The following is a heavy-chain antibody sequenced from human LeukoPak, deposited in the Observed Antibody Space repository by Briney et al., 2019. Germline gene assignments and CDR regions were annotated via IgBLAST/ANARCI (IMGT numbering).Heavy chain of an antibody. V-gene: IGHV3-33*01. D-gene: IGHD6-6*01. CDR3: ARGIAARLFDY. CDR2: IWYDGSNK. CDR1: GFTFSSYG. J-gene: IGHJ4*02. Sequence: PGGSLRLSCAASGFTFSSYGMHWVRQAPGKGLEWVAVIWYDGSNKYYADSVKGRFTISRDNSKNTLYLQMNSLRAEDTAVYYCARGIAARLFDYWGQGTLVTVSS.